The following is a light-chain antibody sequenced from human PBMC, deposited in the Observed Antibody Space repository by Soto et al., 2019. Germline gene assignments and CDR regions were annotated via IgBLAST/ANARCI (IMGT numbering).Light chain of an antibody. Sequence: EIVLTQSPATLSLSPGGRATLSCSASQSVSSYLAWYQQKPGQAPRLLIYDASNRATGIPARFSGSGSGTDFTLTIRRLEPDDSAVYYCQQRSNWPLPCGGGTKVEIK. CDR3: QQRSNWPLP. V-gene: IGKV3-11*01. CDR2: DAS. J-gene: IGKJ4*01. CDR1: QSVSSY.